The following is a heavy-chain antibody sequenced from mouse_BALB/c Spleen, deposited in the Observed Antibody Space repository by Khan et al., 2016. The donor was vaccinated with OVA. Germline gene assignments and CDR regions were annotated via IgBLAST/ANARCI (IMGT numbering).Heavy chain of an antibody. J-gene: IGHJ3*01. CDR2: INLSNGYT. Sequence: QVQLKEPGAELARPGASVKMSCKASGYTFTSYTIHWIKLRPGQGLEWIGYINLSNGYTNYNQKIKDKATLTADKSSTTAYMELSSLTFDVSAVYNGERDGDYRRNDGWITYWGQGTLVTVSA. CDR3: ERDGDYRRNDGWITY. D-gene: IGHD2-14*01. CDR1: GYTFTSYT. V-gene: IGHV1-4*01.